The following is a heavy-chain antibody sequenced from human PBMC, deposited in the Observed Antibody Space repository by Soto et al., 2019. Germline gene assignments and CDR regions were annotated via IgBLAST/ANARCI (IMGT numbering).Heavy chain of an antibody. CDR2: ISYDGHNK. J-gene: IGHJ6*02. V-gene: IGHV3-30*18. Sequence: QVQLLESGGGVVQPGGSLRLSCTASGFTFTTFGIHWVRQAPGKGLEWVALISYDGHNKYYSDSVKGRFTISRDNYKNTLSLQMNSLRAEDTAVYYCAKDLHAYGDYNYYYYGMDVWGQGTTVSVSS. CDR3: AKDLHAYGDYNYYYYGMDV. D-gene: IGHD4-17*01. CDR1: GFTFTTFG.